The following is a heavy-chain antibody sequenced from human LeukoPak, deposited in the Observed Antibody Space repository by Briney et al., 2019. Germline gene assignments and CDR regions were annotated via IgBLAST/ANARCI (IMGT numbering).Heavy chain of an antibody. V-gene: IGHV3-30*09. Sequence: GGSLRLSCAASGFTFSSYAMSWVRQAPGRGLEWAAVVSFDGNTTFYSDSVKGRFAISRDNSKNTLYLEMNSLRPEDTAVYYCARFRAATTRFDYWGQGTLVTVSS. CDR1: GFTFSSYA. J-gene: IGHJ4*02. D-gene: IGHD1/OR15-1a*01. CDR2: VSFDGNTT. CDR3: ARFRAATTRFDY.